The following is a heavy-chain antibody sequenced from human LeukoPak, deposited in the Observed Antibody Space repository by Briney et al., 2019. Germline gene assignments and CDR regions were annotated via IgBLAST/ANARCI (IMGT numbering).Heavy chain of an antibody. V-gene: IGHV3-48*03. J-gene: IGHJ3*01. CDR3: ARTRYYDSSGYYSDDAFDV. CDR2: ISSSGSTI. Sequence: QTGGSLRLSCAASGFTFSSYEMNWVRQAPGKGLEWVSYISSSGSTIYYADSVKGRFTISRDNAKNSLYLQMNSLRAEDTAVYYCARTRYYDSSGYYSDDAFDVWGQGTMVTVSS. D-gene: IGHD3-22*01. CDR1: GFTFSSYE.